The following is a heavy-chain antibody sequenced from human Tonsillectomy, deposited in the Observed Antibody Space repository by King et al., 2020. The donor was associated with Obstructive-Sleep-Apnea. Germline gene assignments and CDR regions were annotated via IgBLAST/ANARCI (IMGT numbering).Heavy chain of an antibody. CDR1: GFTFSSYA. CDR3: AKGPHYSSGPQRYFDY. J-gene: IGHJ4*02. V-gene: IGHV3-23*04. D-gene: IGHD6-19*01. Sequence: VQLVESGGGLVQPGGSLRLSCAASGFTFSSYAMSWVRQAPGKGLEWVSAISGSGGSTYYADSVKGRFTISRDNSKNTLYLQMNSLRAEDTAVYYCAKGPHYSSGPQRYFDYWGQGTLVTVSS. CDR2: ISGSGGST.